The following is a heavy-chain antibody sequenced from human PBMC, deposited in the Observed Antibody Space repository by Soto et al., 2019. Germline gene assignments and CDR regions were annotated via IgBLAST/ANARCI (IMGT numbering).Heavy chain of an antibody. D-gene: IGHD5-18*01. CDR1: GFTFSSYA. J-gene: IGHJ4*02. V-gene: IGHV3-23*01. CDR2: ISGSGGST. CDR3: AKGGIQLWLTIDY. Sequence: HPGGSLRLSCAASGFTFSSYAMSWVRQAPGKGLEWVSAISGSGGSTYYADSVKGRFTISRDNSKNTLYLQMNSLRAEDTAVYYCAKGGIQLWLTIDYWGQGTLVTVSS.